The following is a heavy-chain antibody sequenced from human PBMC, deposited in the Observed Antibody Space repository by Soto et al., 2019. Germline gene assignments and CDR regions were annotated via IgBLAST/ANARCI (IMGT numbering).Heavy chain of an antibody. CDR2: TTSDGTTT. Sequence: PGGSLRLSCAASGFTFGNYWMHWVRQAPGKGLEWVSRTTSDGTTTNYADSVKGRFTVSRDNAKNTLYLQMNSLRAEDTAMYYCARAEVDYWGPGTLVTV. CDR3: ARAEVDY. CDR1: GFTFGNYW. V-gene: IGHV3-74*01. J-gene: IGHJ4*02.